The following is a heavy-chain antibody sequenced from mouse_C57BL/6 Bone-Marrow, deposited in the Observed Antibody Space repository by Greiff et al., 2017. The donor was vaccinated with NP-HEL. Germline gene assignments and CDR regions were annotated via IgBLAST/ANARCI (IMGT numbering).Heavy chain of an antibody. V-gene: IGHV5-15*01. CDR2: ISHLAYSI. CDR3: ARRGANWVFAY. Sequence: EVQGVESGGGLVQPGGSLKLSCAASGFTFSDYGMAWVRQAPRKGPEWVAFISHLAYSIYYADTVTGRFTISRENAKNTLYLEMSSLRSEDTAMYYCARRGANWVFAYWGQGTLVTVSA. D-gene: IGHD4-1*01. J-gene: IGHJ3*01. CDR1: GFTFSDYG.